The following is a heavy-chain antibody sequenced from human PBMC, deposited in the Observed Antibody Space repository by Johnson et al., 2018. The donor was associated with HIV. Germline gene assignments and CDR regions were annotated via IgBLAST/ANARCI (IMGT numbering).Heavy chain of an antibody. J-gene: IGHJ3*02. D-gene: IGHD3-22*01. V-gene: IGHV3-30*02. CDR1: GFTFDDYG. CDR2: IRYDGSDK. CDR3: AREEGGYYDSSGYYYVGAFDI. Sequence: QMQLVESGGGLVQPGGSLRLSCAASGFTFDDYGMHWVRQAPGKGLEWVAFIRYDGSDKYYADSVKGRFTISRDNSKNTLYLQMNSLRAEDTAVYYCAREEGGYYDSSGYYYVGAFDIWGQGTMVTVSS.